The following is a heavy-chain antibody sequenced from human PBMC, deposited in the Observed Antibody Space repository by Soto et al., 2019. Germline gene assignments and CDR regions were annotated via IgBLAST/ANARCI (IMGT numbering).Heavy chain of an antibody. Sequence: QVQLVESGGGVGQPGRSLRLSCAASGFTFSSYGMHWVRQAPGKGLEWVAVIWYDGSNKYYADSVKGRFTISRDNSKNTLYLQMNSLRAEDTAVYYCAREGRRDAFDIWGQGTMVTVSS. CDR1: GFTFSSYG. V-gene: IGHV3-33*01. J-gene: IGHJ3*02. CDR2: IWYDGSNK. CDR3: AREGRRDAFDI.